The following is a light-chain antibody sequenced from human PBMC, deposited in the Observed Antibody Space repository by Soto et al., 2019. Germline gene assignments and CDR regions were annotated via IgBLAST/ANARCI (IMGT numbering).Light chain of an antibody. CDR3: QSYDSSLSGYV. J-gene: IGLJ1*01. V-gene: IGLV1-40*01. CDR2: GYS. Sequence: QSVLTQPPSVSGAPGQRVTISYTWSISNIGAGSEVHWYQQLPGTAPKLLIFGYSNRHSGVPDRFSGSKSGTSASLAITGLQAEDEADYYCQSYDSSLSGYVFGTGTKVTV. CDR1: ISNIGAGSE.